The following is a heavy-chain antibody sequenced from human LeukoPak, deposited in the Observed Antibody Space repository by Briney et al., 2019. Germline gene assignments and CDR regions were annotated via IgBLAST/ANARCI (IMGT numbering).Heavy chain of an antibody. J-gene: IGHJ4*02. CDR1: GGSISNYY. Sequence: SETLSLTCTVSGGSISNYYWSWIRQPPGKGLEWIGYIYYSGSTNYNPSLKSRVTISVDTSKNQFSLKLSSVTAADTAVYYCARADDDYCSGGSCLLDYWGQGTLVTVSS. CDR3: ARADDDYCSGGSCLLDY. CDR2: IYYSGST. V-gene: IGHV4-59*01. D-gene: IGHD2-15*01.